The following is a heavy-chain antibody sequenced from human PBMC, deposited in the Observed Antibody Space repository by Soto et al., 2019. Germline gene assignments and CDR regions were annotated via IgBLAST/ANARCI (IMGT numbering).Heavy chain of an antibody. Sequence: QVQLVQSGAEVKKPGASVKVSCKASGYTFTSYDINWVRQATGQGLEWMGWMNHNSGNTGYAQRFQVRVTRNRNNSTRTAYMERSSLRAEDTDVYYCARGGVTGTYYYYYGMDVWGQGTTVTVSS. CDR1: GYTFTSYD. CDR3: ARGGVTGTYYYYYGMDV. J-gene: IGHJ6*02. V-gene: IGHV1-8*01. CDR2: MNHNSGNT. D-gene: IGHD1-20*01.